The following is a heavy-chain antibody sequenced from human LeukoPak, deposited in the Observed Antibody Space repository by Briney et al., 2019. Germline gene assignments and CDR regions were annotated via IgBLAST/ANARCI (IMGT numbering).Heavy chain of an antibody. D-gene: IGHD2-15*01. J-gene: IGHJ3*02. CDR1: GFTVSSNY. V-gene: IGHV3-53*01. Sequence: GGSLRLSCAASGFTVSSNYMSWVRRAPGKGLEWVSVIYSGGSTYYADSVKGRFTISRDNSKNTLCLQMNSLRAEDTAVYYCARGLGYCSGGSCYSGAFDIWGQGTMVTVSS. CDR2: IYSGGST. CDR3: ARGLGYCSGGSCYSGAFDI.